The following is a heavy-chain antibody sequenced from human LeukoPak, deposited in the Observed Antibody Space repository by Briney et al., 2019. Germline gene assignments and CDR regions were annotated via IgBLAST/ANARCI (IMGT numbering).Heavy chain of an antibody. CDR1: GFTFSTYG. V-gene: IGHV3-23*01. CDR2: MGGSGYST. Sequence: GGSLRLSCAASGFTFSTYGMTWVRQAPGKGLEWVSAMGGSGYSTYYADSVKGRFTISRDNSKNTLYLQMNSLRAEDTAVYYCAKGDYYMDVWGKGTTVTISS. J-gene: IGHJ6*03. CDR3: AKGDYYMDV.